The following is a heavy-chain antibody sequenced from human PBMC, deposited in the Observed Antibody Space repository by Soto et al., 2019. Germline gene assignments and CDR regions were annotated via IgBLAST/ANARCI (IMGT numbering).Heavy chain of an antibody. CDR2: IYYSGST. V-gene: IGHV4-31*03. CDR3: VLERDGYNYFDY. Sequence: SETLSLTCTITGGSISRGGYYWSWIRQHPGKGLEWIGYIYYSGSTYYNPSLKSRVTISVDTSKNQFSLKLSSVTAADTAVYYCVLERDGYNYFDYFGQRTLLTISA. CDR1: GGSISRGGYY. D-gene: IGHD5-12*01. J-gene: IGHJ4*02.